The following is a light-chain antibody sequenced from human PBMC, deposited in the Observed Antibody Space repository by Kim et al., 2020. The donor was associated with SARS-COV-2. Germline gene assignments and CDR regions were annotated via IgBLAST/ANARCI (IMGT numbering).Light chain of an antibody. CDR2: DAS. V-gene: IGKV1-5*01. CDR3: QQYKSYRT. Sequence: SASVGDRVTITCRASQSISSRLAWYHQKPGKAPKLLISDASNLQSGVPSRFSGSGSGTEFTLTISSLQPDDFATYYCQQYKSYRTFGQGTKVEIK. J-gene: IGKJ1*01. CDR1: QSISSR.